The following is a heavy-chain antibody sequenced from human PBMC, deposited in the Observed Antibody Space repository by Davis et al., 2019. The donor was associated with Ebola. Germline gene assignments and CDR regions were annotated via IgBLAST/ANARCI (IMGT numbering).Heavy chain of an antibody. CDR2: ISSSGSTI. J-gene: IGHJ6*02. CDR3: ARDKTADSNSKVGYYGMDV. D-gene: IGHD3-22*01. CDR1: GFTFSDYY. Sequence: GESLKISCAASGFTFSDYYMSWIRQAPGKGLEWVSYISSSGSTIYYADSVKGRFTISRDNAKNSLYLQMNSLRAEDTAVYYCARDKTADSNSKVGYYGMDVWGQGTTVTVSS. V-gene: IGHV3-11*01.